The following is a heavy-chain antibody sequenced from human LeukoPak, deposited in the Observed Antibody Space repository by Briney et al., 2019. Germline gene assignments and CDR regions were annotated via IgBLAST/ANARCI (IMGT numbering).Heavy chain of an antibody. J-gene: IGHJ5*02. CDR2: IHPSGTT. V-gene: IGHV4-4*07. D-gene: IGHD2/OR15-2a*01. CDR3: GRHAPYSNYDL. CDR1: GSSMSDYY. Sequence: SETLSLTCTVSGSSMSDYYWSFIRQPAGKGLEWIGRIHPSGTTYFNPSLKSRVTMSVDTSQSQFSLRLSSVTAADTAMYYCGRHAPYSNYDLWGQGTLVTVSS.